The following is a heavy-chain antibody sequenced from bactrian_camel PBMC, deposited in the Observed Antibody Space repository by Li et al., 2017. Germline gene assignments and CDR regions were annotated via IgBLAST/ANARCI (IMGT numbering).Heavy chain of an antibody. V-gene: IGHV3S57*01. CDR3: ATKAGTYSRLGASDYIY. J-gene: IGHJ4*01. Sequence: SNFCMGWFRQAPGKEHEGVAYIDSAGSTSYAGSVKGRFTISKDNERNTLALQMNSLKPEDTAMYYCATKAGTYSRLGASDYIYWGQGTQVTVS. D-gene: IGHD2*01. CDR1: SNFC. CDR2: IDSAGST.